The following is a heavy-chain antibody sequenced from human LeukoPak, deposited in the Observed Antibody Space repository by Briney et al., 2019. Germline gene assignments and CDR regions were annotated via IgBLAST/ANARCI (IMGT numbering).Heavy chain of an antibody. CDR2: ISAYNGNT. CDR1: GYTFTSYG. V-gene: IGHV1-18*01. CDR3: ARGPRFMITFGGVIAIPLNY. J-gene: IGHJ4*02. D-gene: IGHD3-16*02. Sequence: ASVKVSCKASGYTFTSYGISWARQAPGQGLEWMGWISAYNGNTNYAQKLQGRVTMTTDTSTSTAYMELRSLRSDDTAVYYCARGPRFMITFGGVIAIPLNYWGQGTLVTVSS.